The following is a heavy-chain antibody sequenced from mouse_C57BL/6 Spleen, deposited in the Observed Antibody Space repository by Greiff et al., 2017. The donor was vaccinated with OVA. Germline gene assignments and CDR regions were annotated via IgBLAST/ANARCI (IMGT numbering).Heavy chain of an antibody. J-gene: IGHJ3*01. Sequence: VQLQQPGTELVKPGASVKLSCKASGYTFTSYWMHWVKQRPGQGLAWIGNINPSNGGTNYNEKFKSKAPLTVDKSSSTAYMQRSSLTSEDSAVDYCARWGGLYYEYDWFAYWGQGTLVTVSA. D-gene: IGHD2-4*01. V-gene: IGHV1-53*01. CDR3: ARWGGLYYEYDWFAY. CDR1: GYTFTSYW. CDR2: INPSNGGT.